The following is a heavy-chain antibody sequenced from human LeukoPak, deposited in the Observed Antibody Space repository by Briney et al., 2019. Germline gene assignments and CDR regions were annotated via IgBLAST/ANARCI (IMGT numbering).Heavy chain of an antibody. CDR2: ISAYNGDT. V-gene: IGHV1-18*01. CDR1: GYTFTSYG. J-gene: IGHJ4*02. CDR3: AKVVHDGYSDY. D-gene: IGHD3-22*01. Sequence: ASVKVSCKASGYTFTSYGISWVRQAPGQGLEWMGWISAYNGDTNYAQNLQGRVTITRDTSASTAYMELSSLRSDDTAIYYCAKVVHDGYSDYWGQGTLVTVSS.